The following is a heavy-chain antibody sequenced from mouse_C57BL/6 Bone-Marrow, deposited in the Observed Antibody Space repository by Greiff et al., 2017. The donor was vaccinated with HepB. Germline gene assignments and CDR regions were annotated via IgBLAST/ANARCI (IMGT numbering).Heavy chain of an antibody. V-gene: IGHV5-4*03. D-gene: IGHD1-1*01. CDR3: ARVVATRYYAMDY. Sequence: EVKLMESGGGLVKPGGSLKLSCAASGFTFSSYAMSWVRQTPEKRLEWVATISDGGSYTYYPDNVKGRFTISRDNAKNNLYLQMSHLKSEDTAMYYCARVVATRYYAMDYWGQGTSVTVSS. CDR2: ISDGGSYT. J-gene: IGHJ4*01. CDR1: GFTFSSYA.